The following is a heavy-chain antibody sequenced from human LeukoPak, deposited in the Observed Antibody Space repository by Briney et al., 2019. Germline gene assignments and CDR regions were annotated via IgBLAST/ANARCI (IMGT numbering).Heavy chain of an antibody. V-gene: IGHV5-51*01. CDR2: IYPGDSDT. CDR3: ARPKQQLVRNDAFDI. J-gene: IGHJ3*02. Sequence: GESLKTSCKGSGYSFTSYWIGWVRQMPGKGLEWMGIIYPGDSDTRYSPSFQGQVTISADKSISTAYLQWSRLKDSDTAIYYCARPKQQLVRNDAFDIWGQGTMVTVSS. D-gene: IGHD6-13*01. CDR1: GYSFTSYW.